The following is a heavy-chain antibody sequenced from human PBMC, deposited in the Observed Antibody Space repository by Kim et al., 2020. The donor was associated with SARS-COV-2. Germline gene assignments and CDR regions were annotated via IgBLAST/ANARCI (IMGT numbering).Heavy chain of an antibody. D-gene: IGHD1-26*01. CDR2: IKQDGSEK. V-gene: IGHV3-7*03. J-gene: IGHJ4*02. CDR1: GFTFSSYW. Sequence: GGSLRLSCAASGFTFSSYWMSWVRQAPGKGLEWVANIKQDGSEKYYVDSVKGRFTISRDNAKNSLYLQMNSLRAEDTAVYYCARDMGHAKRSPLALGYWGQGTLVTVSS. CDR3: ARDMGHAKRSPLALGY.